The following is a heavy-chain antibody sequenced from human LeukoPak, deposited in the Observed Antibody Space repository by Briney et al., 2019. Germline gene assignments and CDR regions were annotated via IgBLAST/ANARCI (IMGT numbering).Heavy chain of an antibody. CDR2: ISGSGGST. V-gene: IGHV3-23*01. D-gene: IGHD2-8*01. Sequence: GGSQRLSCAASGFTFSSYAMSWVRQAPGKGLEWVSAISGSGGSTYYADSVKGRFTISRDSSKNTLYLQMNSLRAEDTAVYYCAKDRDVLMVYATFDYWGQGTLVTVSS. J-gene: IGHJ4*02. CDR1: GFTFSSYA. CDR3: AKDRDVLMVYATFDY.